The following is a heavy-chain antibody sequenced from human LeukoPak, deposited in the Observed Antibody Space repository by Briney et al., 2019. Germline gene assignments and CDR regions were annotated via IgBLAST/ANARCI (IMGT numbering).Heavy chain of an antibody. V-gene: IGHV3-21*01. D-gene: IGHD5-24*01. Sequence: GGSLRLSCAASGFTFSSYSMNWVRQAPGKGLEWVSSISSSSSSIYYADSVKGRFTISRDNAKNSLYLQMNSLRAEGTAVYYCAREGEMATIDFDYWGQGTLVTVSS. CDR3: AREGEMATIDFDY. CDR1: GFTFSSYS. J-gene: IGHJ4*02. CDR2: ISSSSSSI.